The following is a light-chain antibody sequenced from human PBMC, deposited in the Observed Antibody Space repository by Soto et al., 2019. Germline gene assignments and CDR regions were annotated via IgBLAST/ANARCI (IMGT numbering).Light chain of an antibody. V-gene: IGKV3-20*01. Sequence: EIVLTQSPGTLSLSPGERATLSCRASQSVSSSYLAWYQQKPGQAPRLLIYGASSRATGIPDRFSGSGSVTDFTLTISRLEPEDFAVYYXQQYGSSPRTFGQGTKVEIK. CDR1: QSVSSSY. CDR3: QQYGSSPRT. J-gene: IGKJ1*01. CDR2: GAS.